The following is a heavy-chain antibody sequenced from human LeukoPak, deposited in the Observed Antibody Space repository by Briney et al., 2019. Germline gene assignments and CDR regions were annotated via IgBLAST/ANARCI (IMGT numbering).Heavy chain of an antibody. Sequence: PGGSLRLSCAASGFTFSSYGMHWVRQAPGKGLEWVAVISYNGSNKYYADSVKGRFTISRDNSKNTLYLQMNSLRAEDTAVYYCATGYSSSWYCFDYWGQGTLVTVSS. J-gene: IGHJ4*02. V-gene: IGHV3-30*03. D-gene: IGHD6-13*01. CDR3: ATGYSSSWYCFDY. CDR2: ISYNGSNK. CDR1: GFTFSSYG.